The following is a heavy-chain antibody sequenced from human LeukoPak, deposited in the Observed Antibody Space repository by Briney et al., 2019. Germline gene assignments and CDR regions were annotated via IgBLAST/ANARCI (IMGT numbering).Heavy chain of an antibody. CDR2: IYYSGST. CDR1: GGSISSSSYY. CDR3: ARNRGYYYDSSGYFSGPFQH. V-gene: IGHV4-39*07. Sequence: PSETLSLTCTVSGGSISSSSYYWGWIRRPPGKGLEWIGSIYYSGSTNYNPSLKSRVTISVDTSKNQFSLKLSSVTAADTAVYYCARNRGYYYDSSGYFSGPFQHWGQGTLVTVSS. J-gene: IGHJ1*01. D-gene: IGHD3-22*01.